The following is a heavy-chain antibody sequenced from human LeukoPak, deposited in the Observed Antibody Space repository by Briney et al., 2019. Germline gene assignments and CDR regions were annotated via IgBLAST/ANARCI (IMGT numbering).Heavy chain of an antibody. V-gene: IGHV4-59*01. Sequence: PSETLSLTCTVSGGSISSYYWSWIRQPPGKGLEWIGYIYYSGSTNYNPSLKSRVTISVDTSKNQFSLKLSSVTAADTAVYYCARTQIAARPMGYYYYMDVWGKGTTVTVSS. CDR2: IYYSGST. CDR3: ARTQIAARPMGYYYYMDV. D-gene: IGHD6-6*01. J-gene: IGHJ6*03. CDR1: GGSISSYY.